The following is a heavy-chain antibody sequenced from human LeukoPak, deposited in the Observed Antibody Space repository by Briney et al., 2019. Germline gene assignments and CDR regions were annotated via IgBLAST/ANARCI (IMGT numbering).Heavy chain of an antibody. CDR3: ARSRAHRYSSSWYPFPY. CDR1: GYTFTGYY. V-gene: IGHV1-8*02. Sequence: ASVKVSCKASGYTFTGYYMHWVRQAPGQGLEWMGWMNPNSGNTGYAQKFQGRVTMTRNTSISTAYMELSSLRSEDTAVYYCARSRAHRYSSSWYPFPYWGQGTLVTVSS. D-gene: IGHD6-13*01. J-gene: IGHJ4*02. CDR2: MNPNSGNT.